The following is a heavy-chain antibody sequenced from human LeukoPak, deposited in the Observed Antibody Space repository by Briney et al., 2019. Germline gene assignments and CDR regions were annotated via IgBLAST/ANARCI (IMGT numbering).Heavy chain of an antibody. Sequence: ASVKVSCKASGYTFTSYDINWVRPATGQGLEWMGWMNPNSGNTGYAQKFQGRVTMTRNTSISTAYMELSSLRSEDTAVYYCARAYYGSGSYYSYYYYGMDVWGQGTTVTVSS. CDR2: MNPNSGNT. CDR1: GYTFTSYD. J-gene: IGHJ6*02. V-gene: IGHV1-8*01. D-gene: IGHD3-10*01. CDR3: ARAYYGSGSYYSYYYYGMDV.